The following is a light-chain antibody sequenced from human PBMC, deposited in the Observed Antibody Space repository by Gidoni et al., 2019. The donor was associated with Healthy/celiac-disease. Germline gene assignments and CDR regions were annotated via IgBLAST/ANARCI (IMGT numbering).Light chain of an antibody. Sequence: QSVLTQPPSLSGAPGQRVTISCTGSSSNIGGGYDVHWYQQLPGTAPKLLIYGNSNRPSGVPDRFSGSKSGTSASLAITGLQAEDEADYYCQSYDSSLSGSRVFGGGTKLTVL. CDR2: GNS. CDR1: SSNIGGGYD. J-gene: IGLJ2*01. V-gene: IGLV1-40*01. CDR3: QSYDSSLSGSRV.